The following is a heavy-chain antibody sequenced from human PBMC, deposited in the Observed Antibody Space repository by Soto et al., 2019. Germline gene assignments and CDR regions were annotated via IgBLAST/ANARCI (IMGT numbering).Heavy chain of an antibody. CDR3: AGDRASNNWFDP. D-gene: IGHD3-10*01. Sequence: RLPCVASGCTLSDYSLLWFRKDPRKGLERVAVLSSDGSNKYYADSARGRCTISTVHTENMLYLQMNCLSAEDTALYYFAGDRASNNWFDP. V-gene: IGHV3-30-3*01. CDR1: GCTLSDYS. CDR2: LSSDGSNK. J-gene: IGHJ5*02.